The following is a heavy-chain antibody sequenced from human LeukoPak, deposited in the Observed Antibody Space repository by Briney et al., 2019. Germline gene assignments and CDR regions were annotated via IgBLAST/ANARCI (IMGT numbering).Heavy chain of an antibody. J-gene: IGHJ4*02. D-gene: IGHD2-15*01. CDR3: CRGWLDY. Sequence: GGSLRLSCAASGFTFSSYAMSWVRQAPGKGLEWVGRIKSKTDGGTIHYAAPVKGRFTISRDDSKNMVFLQMNSLNTEDTAVYYCCRGWLDYWGQGTLVAVSS. CDR2: IKSKTDGGTI. V-gene: IGHV3-15*01. CDR1: GFTFSSYA.